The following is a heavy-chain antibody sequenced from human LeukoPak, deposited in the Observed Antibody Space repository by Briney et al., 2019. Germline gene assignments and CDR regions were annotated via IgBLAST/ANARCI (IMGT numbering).Heavy chain of an antibody. J-gene: IGHJ6*02. CDR2: IYPGDSDT. CDR3: ASTSGSFTLRDYYYGMDV. CDR1: GYSFTTYW. Sequence: GESLKISCRVSGYSFTTYWIGWVRQMRAKGLEWMGIIYPGDSDTRYSPSFQGQVTISADKSISTAYLQWSSLKASDTAMYYCASTSGSFTLRDYYYGMDVWGQGTTVTVSS. V-gene: IGHV5-51*01. D-gene: IGHD1-26*01.